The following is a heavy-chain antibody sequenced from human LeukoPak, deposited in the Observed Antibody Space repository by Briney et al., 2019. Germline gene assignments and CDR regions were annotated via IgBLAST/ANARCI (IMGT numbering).Heavy chain of an antibody. J-gene: IGHJ3*02. CDR3: ARMVPGVSSGWCSAFDI. D-gene: IGHD6-19*01. Sequence: RESGPALVKPTQTLTLTCTFSGFSLSTSGMCVSWIRQPPGKALERLALIDWDDDKYYSTSLKTRLTISKDTSKNQVVLTMTNMDPVDTATYYCARMVPGVSSGWCSAFDIWGQGTMVTVSS. CDR1: GFSLSTSGMC. CDR2: IDWDDDK. V-gene: IGHV2-70*01.